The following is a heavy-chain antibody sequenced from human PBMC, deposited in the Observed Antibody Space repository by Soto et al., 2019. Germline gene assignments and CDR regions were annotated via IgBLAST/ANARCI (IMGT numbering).Heavy chain of an antibody. V-gene: IGHV2-5*02. CDR1: GSSLTTDGVG. J-gene: IGHJ3*01. CDR2: IYWDDDK. Sequence: QITLKESGPTLVKPTQTLTLTCNFSGSSLTTDGVGVVWIRQPPGKSLDWLALIYWDDDKRYNSSLKNRLTVTKDTSRNQVVLTMTNMEPVDTATYFCAHSFVSWYGFDLWGHGTTVTVSS. CDR3: AHSFVSWYGFDL. D-gene: IGHD2-21*01.